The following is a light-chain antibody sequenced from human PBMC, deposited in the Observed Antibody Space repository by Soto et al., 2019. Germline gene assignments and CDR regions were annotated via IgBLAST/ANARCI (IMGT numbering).Light chain of an antibody. J-gene: IGLJ1*01. CDR2: EAS. V-gene: IGLV2-23*01. CDR3: CSYAGYSTYV. CDR1: SSDVGSYNL. Sequence: QSALTKPASVSASLGQSITISCTGTSSDVGSYNLVSWYQQHPGKAPKLMIYEASKRPSGVSNRFSGFKSGNTASLTISGLQAEDEADYYCCSYAGYSTYVFGTGTKLTVL.